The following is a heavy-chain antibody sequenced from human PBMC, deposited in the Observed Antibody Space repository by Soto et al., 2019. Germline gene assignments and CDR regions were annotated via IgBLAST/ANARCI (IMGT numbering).Heavy chain of an antibody. J-gene: IGHJ4*02. D-gene: IGHD5-18*01. CDR2: INSDGSSI. CDR1: GFTFSRYW. CDR3: VSLPVDTVTSLDY. Sequence: EVQLVESGGDLVQPGGFLRLSCATSGFTFSRYWMHWVRQVPGKGLVWVSRINSDGSSISYSDSVKGRFTISRDNAKNTLNLQMNSLRVEDSAVYYCVSLPVDTVTSLDYWGQGTLVTVSS. V-gene: IGHV3-74*01.